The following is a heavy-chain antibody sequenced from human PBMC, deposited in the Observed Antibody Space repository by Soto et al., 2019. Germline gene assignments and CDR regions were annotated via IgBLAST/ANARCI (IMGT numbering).Heavy chain of an antibody. J-gene: IGHJ4*02. Sequence: SETLSLTCTVSGGSISSYYWSWIRQPPGKGLEWIGYIYYSGSTNYNPSLKSRVTISVDTSKNQFSLKLSSVTAADTAVYYCARHRGDYYDSSGYEFDYWGQGTLVTVSS. CDR2: IYYSGST. D-gene: IGHD3-22*01. CDR3: ARHRGDYYDSSGYEFDY. CDR1: GGSISSYY. V-gene: IGHV4-59*08.